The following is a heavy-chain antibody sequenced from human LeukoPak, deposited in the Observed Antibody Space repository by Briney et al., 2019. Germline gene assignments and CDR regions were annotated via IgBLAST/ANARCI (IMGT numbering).Heavy chain of an antibody. Sequence: GASVTVSCKASGGTFSSYAISWVRQAPGQGLEWMGRIIPIFGIANYAQKFQGRVTITADKSTSTAYMELSSLRSEDTAVYYCAREAHYYDRADAFDIWGQGTMVTVSS. CDR1: GGTFSSYA. V-gene: IGHV1-69*04. D-gene: IGHD3-22*01. J-gene: IGHJ3*02. CDR2: IIPIFGIA. CDR3: AREAHYYDRADAFDI.